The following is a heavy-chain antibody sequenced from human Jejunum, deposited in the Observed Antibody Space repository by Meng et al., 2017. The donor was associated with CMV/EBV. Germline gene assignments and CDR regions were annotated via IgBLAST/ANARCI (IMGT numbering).Heavy chain of an antibody. V-gene: IGHV1-46*01. J-gene: IGHJ5*02. CDR3: ARAVVVRGSYTYDP. CDR2: IDKKNGRG. D-gene: IGHD3-16*01. Sequence: ERKEQGQGKEWMGEIDKKNGRGKKGEKIEGRVTMTRETSTSTVYMEMSSLRSEDRDVYYCARAVVVRGSYTYDPWGQGTLVTVSS.